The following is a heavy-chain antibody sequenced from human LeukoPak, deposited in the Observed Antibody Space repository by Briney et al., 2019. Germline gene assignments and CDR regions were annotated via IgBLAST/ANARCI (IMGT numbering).Heavy chain of an antibody. CDR1: GGSISSDY. J-gene: IGHJ6*03. CDR3: ARGPYDFWSGYYGYMDV. V-gene: IGHV4-59*01. CDR2: IYYSGST. Sequence: SETLSLTCTVPGGSISSDYWSWIRQPPGKGLERIGYIYYSGSTNYNPSLNSRVTISVDTSKNQFSLKLSSVTAADTAVYYCARGPYDFWSGYYGYMDVWGKGTTVTVSS. D-gene: IGHD3-3*01.